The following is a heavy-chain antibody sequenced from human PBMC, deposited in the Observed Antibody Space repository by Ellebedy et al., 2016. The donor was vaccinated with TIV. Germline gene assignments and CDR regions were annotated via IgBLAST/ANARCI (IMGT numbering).Heavy chain of an antibody. CDR3: ASGGGLFDY. CDR1: GGSISSYY. Sequence: SETLSLXCTVSGGSISSYYWSWIRQPPGQGLEWIGYIFHSGISNYNPSLKSRVTISIDTSKNQFSLRLSSVTAADTAVYYCASGGGLFDYWGQGTLVTVSS. D-gene: IGHD3-10*01. J-gene: IGHJ4*02. V-gene: IGHV4-59*01. CDR2: IFHSGIS.